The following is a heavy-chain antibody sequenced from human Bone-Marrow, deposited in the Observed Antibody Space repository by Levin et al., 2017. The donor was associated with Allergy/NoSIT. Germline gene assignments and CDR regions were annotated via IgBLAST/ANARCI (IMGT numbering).Heavy chain of an antibody. J-gene: IGHJ6*02. D-gene: IGHD6-6*01. CDR1: GFTFSSYG. CDR3: AKDLGIAARGLYYYYGMDV. V-gene: IGHV3-30*18. CDR2: ISYDGSNK. Sequence: LSLTCAASGFTFSSYGMHWVRQAPGKGLEWVAVISYDGSNKYYEDSVKGRFTISRDNSKTTLYLQMNSLRAEDTAVYYCAKDLGIAARGLYYYYGMDVWGQGTTVTVSS.